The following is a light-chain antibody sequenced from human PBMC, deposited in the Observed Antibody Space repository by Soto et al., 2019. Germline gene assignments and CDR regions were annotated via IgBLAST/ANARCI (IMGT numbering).Light chain of an antibody. CDR3: QQYNFWPPLT. Sequence: EIVMTQSPATLSVSPGERATLSCRASQSVNSNLSWYQQKPGQATRLLLSDASTRATGVPARFSGSGSGTEFTLTISSMQSEDSGIYYCQQYNFWPPLTFGGGTKVEIK. CDR1: QSVNSN. CDR2: DAS. V-gene: IGKV3-15*01. J-gene: IGKJ4*01.